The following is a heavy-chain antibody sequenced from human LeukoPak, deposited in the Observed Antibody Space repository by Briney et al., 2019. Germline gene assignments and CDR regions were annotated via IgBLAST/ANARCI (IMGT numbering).Heavy chain of an antibody. V-gene: IGHV3-30*18. D-gene: IGHD3-9*01. J-gene: IGHJ4*02. CDR2: ISYDGSNK. CDR1: GFTFSSYG. CDR3: PNVAYEILTGPVDY. Sequence: GGSLRLSCAAPGFTFSSYGMHWVRQAPGKGLEWVAVISYDGSNKYYADSVKGRFTISRDNSKNTLYLQMNSLRAEDTVVYYCPNVAYEILTGPVDYWGQGTLVTVSS.